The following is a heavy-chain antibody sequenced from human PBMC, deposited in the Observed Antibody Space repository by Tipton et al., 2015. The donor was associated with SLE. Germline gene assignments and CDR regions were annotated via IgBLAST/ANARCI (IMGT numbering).Heavy chain of an antibody. D-gene: IGHD6-13*01. J-gene: IGHJ4*02. CDR3: AREPPGIAAAGFDY. V-gene: IGHV4-59*11. Sequence: TLSLTCTVSGGSISSHYWSWIRQPPGKGLEWIGYIYYSGSTNYNPSLKSRVTISVDTSKNQFSLKLSSVTAADTAVYYCAREPPGIAAAGFDYWGQGTLVTVSS. CDR2: IYYSGST. CDR1: GGSISSHY.